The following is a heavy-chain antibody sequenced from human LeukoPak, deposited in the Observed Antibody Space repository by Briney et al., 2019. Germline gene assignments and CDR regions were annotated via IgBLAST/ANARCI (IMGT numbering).Heavy chain of an antibody. CDR1: RFTFSSYW. CDR2: INSDGSST. D-gene: IGHD6-13*01. J-gene: IGHJ5*02. CDR3: ARAGYSSSWYGL. V-gene: IGHV3-74*01. Sequence: GGSLRLSCAASRFTFSSYWMHWVRQAPGKGLVWVSRINSDGSSTSYADSVKGRFTISRDNAKNTLYLQMNSLRAEDTAVYYCARAGYSSSWYGLWGQGTLVTVSS.